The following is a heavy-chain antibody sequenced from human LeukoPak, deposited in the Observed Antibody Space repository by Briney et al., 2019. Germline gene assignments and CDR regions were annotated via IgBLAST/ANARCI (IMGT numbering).Heavy chain of an antibody. CDR2: IYYSGST. CDR1: GGSISSSSYY. J-gene: IGHJ3*02. D-gene: IGHD6-13*01. CDR3: ARDTAAGDAFDI. Sequence: SETLSLTCTVSGGSISSSSYYWGWIRQPPGKGLEWIGYIYYSGSTNYNPSLKSRVTISVDTSKNQFSLKLSSVTAADTAVYYCARDTAAGDAFDIWGQGTMVTVSS. V-gene: IGHV4-61*01.